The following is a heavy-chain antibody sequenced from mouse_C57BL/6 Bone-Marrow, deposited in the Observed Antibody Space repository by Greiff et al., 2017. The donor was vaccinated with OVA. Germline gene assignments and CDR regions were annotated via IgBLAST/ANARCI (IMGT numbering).Heavy chain of an antibody. CDR2: IYPGDGDT. Sequence: VMLVESGAELVKPGASVKISCKASGYAFSSYWMNWVKQRPGKGLEWIGQIYPGDGDTNYNGKFKGKATLTADKSSSTAYMQLSSLTSEDSAVYFCAAQQGYYFDYWGQGTTLTVSS. J-gene: IGHJ2*01. CDR3: AAQQGYYFDY. CDR1: GYAFSSYW. V-gene: IGHV1-80*01.